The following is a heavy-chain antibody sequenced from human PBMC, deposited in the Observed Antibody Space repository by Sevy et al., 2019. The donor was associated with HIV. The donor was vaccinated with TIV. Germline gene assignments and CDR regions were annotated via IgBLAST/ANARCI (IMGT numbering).Heavy chain of an antibody. D-gene: IGHD3-10*01. CDR2: ISSSGSTM. CDR1: GFTFSDYY. V-gene: IGHV3-11*01. Sequence: GGSLRLSCAASGFTFSDYYMSWIRQAPGKGLERVSYISSSGSTMYYADSVKGRFTISRDNAKNSLYLQMNSLRAEDTAVYYCARLAGELLFNYFDYWSQGTLVTVSS. CDR3: ARLAGELLFNYFDY. J-gene: IGHJ4*02.